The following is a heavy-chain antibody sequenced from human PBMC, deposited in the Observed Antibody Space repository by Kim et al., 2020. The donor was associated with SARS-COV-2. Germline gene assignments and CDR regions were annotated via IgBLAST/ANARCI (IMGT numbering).Heavy chain of an antibody. CDR3: ARGSVGGYSYGWGDDY. D-gene: IGHD5-18*01. J-gene: IGHJ4*02. CDR1: GGSISSGGYY. Sequence: SETLSLTCTVSGGSISSGGYYWSWIRQHPGKGLEWIGYIYYSGSTYYNPSLKSRVTISVDTSKNQFSLKLSSVTAADTAVYYCARGSVGGYSYGWGDDYWGQGTLVTVSS. V-gene: IGHV4-31*03. CDR2: IYYSGST.